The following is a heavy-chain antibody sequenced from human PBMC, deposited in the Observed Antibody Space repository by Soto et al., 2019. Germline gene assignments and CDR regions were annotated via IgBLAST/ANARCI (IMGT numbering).Heavy chain of an antibody. D-gene: IGHD3-22*01. Sequence: SETLSLTCAVSGGSISSSNWWSWVRQPPGKGLEWIGEIYHSGSTNYNPSLKSRVTISVDKSKNQFSLKLSSVTAADTAVYYCARPYYDSSGYYYGVLDPWGQGTLVTVSS. CDR2: IYHSGST. V-gene: IGHV4-4*02. CDR3: ARPYYDSSGYYYGVLDP. CDR1: GGSISSSNW. J-gene: IGHJ5*02.